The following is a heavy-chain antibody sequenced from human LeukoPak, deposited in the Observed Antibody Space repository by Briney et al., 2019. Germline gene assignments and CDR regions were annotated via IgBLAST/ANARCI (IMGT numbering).Heavy chain of an antibody. CDR2: INSDGINT. CDR1: GFTFSSYE. Sequence: PGGSLRLSCAASGFTFSSYEMNWVRQAPGKGLVWVSRINSDGINTSYADSVKGRFTISRDNAKNTLNLQMNSLRAEDTAVYYCAGHKGSYYWGQGTLVTVSS. D-gene: IGHD2-15*01. V-gene: IGHV3-74*01. CDR3: AGHKGSYY. J-gene: IGHJ4*02.